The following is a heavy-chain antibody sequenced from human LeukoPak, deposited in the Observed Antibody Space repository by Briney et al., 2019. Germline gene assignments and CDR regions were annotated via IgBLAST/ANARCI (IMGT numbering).Heavy chain of an antibody. Sequence: ASVKVSCKASGYTFTSYGISWVRQAPGQGLEWMGWISAYNGNTNYAQKLQGRVTMTTDTSTSTAYMELRSLRSDDTAVYYCASIRVGYCYDSSGYYDRWGQGTLVTVSS. J-gene: IGHJ5*02. CDR2: ISAYNGNT. CDR3: ASIRVGYCYDSSGYYDR. CDR1: GYTFTSYG. V-gene: IGHV1-18*01. D-gene: IGHD3-22*01.